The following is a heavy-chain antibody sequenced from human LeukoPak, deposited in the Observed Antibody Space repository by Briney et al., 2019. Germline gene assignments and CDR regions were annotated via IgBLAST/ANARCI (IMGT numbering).Heavy chain of an antibody. D-gene: IGHD4-17*01. CDR1: GFIFSKYA. CDR2: ISGSGDTK. J-gene: IGHJ6*03. V-gene: IGHV3-23*01. Sequence: PSGGPLRLSCASSGFIFSKYAVNWVRQAPGKGLEWVSIISGSGDTKYYADSVNGRFNISRDNAKNSLYLQMNSLRAEDTAVYYCARGTHGDYAYYYYMDVWGKGTTVTISS. CDR3: ARGTHGDYAYYYYMDV.